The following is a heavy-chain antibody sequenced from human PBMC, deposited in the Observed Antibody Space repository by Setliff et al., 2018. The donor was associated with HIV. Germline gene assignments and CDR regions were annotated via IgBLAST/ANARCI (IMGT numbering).Heavy chain of an antibody. V-gene: IGHV3-23*01. Sequence: GGSLRLSCAASGFTFATYAMNWVRQAPGKGLEWVSIITDSGDSTYYADSVKGRFTISRDNSKNTLYLQMNSLTDADTALYYCVKVPGSGIVRYFDYWGQGTLVTV. J-gene: IGHJ4*02. CDR3: VKVPGSGIVRYFDY. D-gene: IGHD3-22*01. CDR1: GFTFATYA. CDR2: ITDSGDST.